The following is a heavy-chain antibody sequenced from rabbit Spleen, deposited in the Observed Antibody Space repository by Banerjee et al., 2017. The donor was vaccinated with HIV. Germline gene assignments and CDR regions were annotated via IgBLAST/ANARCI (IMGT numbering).Heavy chain of an antibody. Sequence: QEQLVESGGGLVKPEGSLTLTCKASGVSFSDKDVMCWVRQAPGKGLEWIGYIDPVFGSTYYASWVNGRFTISSHNAQNTLYLQLNSLTAADTATYFCARDRADIGGDYGPYYFDLWGPGTLVTVS. CDR2: IDPVFGST. CDR1: GVSFSDKD. CDR3: ARDRADIGGDYGPYYFDL. D-gene: IGHD2-1*01. V-gene: IGHV1S47*01. J-gene: IGHJ4*01.